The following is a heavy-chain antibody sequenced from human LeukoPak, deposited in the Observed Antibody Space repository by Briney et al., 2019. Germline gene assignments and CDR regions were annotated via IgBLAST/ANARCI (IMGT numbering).Heavy chain of an antibody. J-gene: IGHJ6*02. CDR3: ASLGYGDYYEVRTGPGMDV. V-gene: IGHV4-34*01. Sequence: NPSETLSLTCAVYGGSFSGYYWSWIRQPPGKGLEWIGEINHSGSTNYNPSLKSRVTISVDTSKNQFSLKLSSVTAADTAVYYCASLGYGDYYEVRTGPGMDVWGQGTTVTVSS. CDR2: INHSGST. D-gene: IGHD4-17*01. CDR1: GGSFSGYY.